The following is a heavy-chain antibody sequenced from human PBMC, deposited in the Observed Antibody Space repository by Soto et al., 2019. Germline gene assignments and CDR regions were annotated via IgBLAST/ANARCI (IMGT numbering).Heavy chain of an antibody. CDR1: AYSFTSYW. Sequence: GESLKISCQGSAYSFTSYWIGWVRQMPGKGLEWMGIIYPGDSDTKYSPSFQGQVTILVNKSISTAYLQWSSLKASDTAIYYCARLGIAAAGTLQYFDYWGQGTLVTVSS. D-gene: IGHD6-13*01. J-gene: IGHJ4*02. CDR3: ARLGIAAAGTLQYFDY. V-gene: IGHV5-51*01. CDR2: IYPGDSDT.